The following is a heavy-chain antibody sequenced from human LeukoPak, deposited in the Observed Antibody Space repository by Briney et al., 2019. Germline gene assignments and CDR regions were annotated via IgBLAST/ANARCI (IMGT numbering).Heavy chain of an antibody. Sequence: SETLSLTCAVYGGSFSGYYWSWIRQPPGKGLEWIGEINHSGSTNYNPSLKSRVTISVDTSKNKFSLKLSSVTAADTAVYYCARVRRAVAMYYYYYYYMDVWGKGTTVTVSS. V-gene: IGHV4-34*01. CDR2: INHSGST. J-gene: IGHJ6*03. CDR1: GGSFSGYY. CDR3: ARVRRAVAMYYYYYYYMDV. D-gene: IGHD5-18*01.